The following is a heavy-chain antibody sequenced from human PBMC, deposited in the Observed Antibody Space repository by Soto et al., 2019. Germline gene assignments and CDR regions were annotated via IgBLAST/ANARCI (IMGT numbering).Heavy chain of an antibody. CDR3: ARVRRAVAGRDDASDI. J-gene: IGHJ3*02. D-gene: IGHD6-19*01. CDR2: IIPIFGTA. CDR1: GGTFSSYA. Sequence: QVQLVQSGAEVKKPGSSVKVSCKASGGTFSSYAISWVRQAPGQGLEWMGGIIPIFGTANYAQKFQGRVTITADESTSTAYMELSSLRSEDTAVYYCARVRRAVAGRDDASDIWGQGTMVTVSS. V-gene: IGHV1-69*01.